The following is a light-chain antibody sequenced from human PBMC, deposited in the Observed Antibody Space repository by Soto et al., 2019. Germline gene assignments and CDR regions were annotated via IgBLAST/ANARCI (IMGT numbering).Light chain of an antibody. V-gene: IGLV8-61*01. CDR3: ILYMGRGISV. CDR1: SGSVSSTSY. CDR2: TD. J-gene: IGLJ3*02. Sequence: QAVVTQEPSLSVSPGGTVTLTCGLTSGSVSSTSYPSWYQQTPGQAPRTLIYTDTRSSGVPDRFSGSILGNKAALTITGAQADDECDYYCILYMGRGISVFGGGTKVTVL.